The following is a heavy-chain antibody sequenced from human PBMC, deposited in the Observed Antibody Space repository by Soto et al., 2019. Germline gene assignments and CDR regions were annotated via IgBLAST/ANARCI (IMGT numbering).Heavy chain of an antibody. J-gene: IGHJ4*02. V-gene: IGHV1-18*01. D-gene: IGHD3-10*01. CDR2: ISAYNGNT. CDR1: GYTFTSYG. CDR3: ARDGDYYGSGNSPSLFDY. Sequence: GASVKVSCKASGYTFTSYGISWVRQAPGQGLEWMGWISAYNGNTNYAQKLQGRVTMTTDTSTSTAYMELRSLRSDDTAVYYCARDGDYYGSGNSPSLFDYWGQGTLVTVSS.